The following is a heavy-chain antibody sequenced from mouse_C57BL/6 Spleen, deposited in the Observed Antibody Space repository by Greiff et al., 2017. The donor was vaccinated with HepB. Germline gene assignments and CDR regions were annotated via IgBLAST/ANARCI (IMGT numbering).Heavy chain of an antibody. CDR1: GFNIKNTY. D-gene: IGHD1-1*01. CDR2: IDPANGNT. J-gene: IGHJ3*01. Sequence: VQLQQSVAELVRPGASVKLSCTASGFNIKNTYMHWVKQRPEQGLEWIGRIDPANGNTKYAPKFQGKATITADTSSNTAYLQLSSLPSEDTAIYYCASYYYGSSSWFAYWGQGTLVTVSA. V-gene: IGHV14-3*01. CDR3: ASYYYGSSSWFAY.